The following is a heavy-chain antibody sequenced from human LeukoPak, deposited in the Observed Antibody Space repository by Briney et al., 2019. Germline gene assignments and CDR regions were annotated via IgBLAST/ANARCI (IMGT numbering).Heavy chain of an antibody. Sequence: PGGSLRLSCAASGFTFSSYWMSWVRQAPGKGLEWVSAISGSGGSTYYADSVKDRFTISRDNSKNTLYLQMNSLRAEDTAVYYCAKDRDYGSGSSLDYWGQGTLVTVSS. CDR3: AKDRDYGSGSSLDY. V-gene: IGHV3-23*01. CDR1: GFTFSSYW. CDR2: ISGSGGST. D-gene: IGHD3-10*01. J-gene: IGHJ4*02.